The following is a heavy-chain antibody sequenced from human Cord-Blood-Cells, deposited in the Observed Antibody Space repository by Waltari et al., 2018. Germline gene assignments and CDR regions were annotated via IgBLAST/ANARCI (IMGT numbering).Heavy chain of an antibody. Sequence: QVQLQASGPGLVKPSETLSLTCPVSGGSISSYYWTWIRQPPGKGLEWIGYIYYSGSTNYNPSLKSRVTISVDTSKNQFSLKLSSVTAADTAVYYCARVAVGASENYYMDVWGKGTTVTVSS. CDR3: ARVAVGASENYYMDV. CDR2: IYYSGST. D-gene: IGHD1-26*01. CDR1: GGSISSYY. V-gene: IGHV4-59*01. J-gene: IGHJ6*03.